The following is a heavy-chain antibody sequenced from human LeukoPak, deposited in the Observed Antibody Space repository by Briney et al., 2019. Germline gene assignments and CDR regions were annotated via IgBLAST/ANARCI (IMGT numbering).Heavy chain of an antibody. CDR2: IYYSGSA. V-gene: IGHV4-39*01. Sequence: SETLSLTCTVSGGSISSSSYYWGWVRQPPGKGLEWIGSIYYSGSAYYNPSLKSRVTISVDTSKNQFSLKLSSVTAADTAVYYCARGGDYVWGSYRLGAFDIWGQGTMVTVSS. J-gene: IGHJ3*02. CDR3: ARGGDYVWGSYRLGAFDI. D-gene: IGHD3-16*02. CDR1: GGSISSSSYY.